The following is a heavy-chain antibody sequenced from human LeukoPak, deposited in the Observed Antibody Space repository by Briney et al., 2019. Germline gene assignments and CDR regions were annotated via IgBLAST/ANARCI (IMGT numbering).Heavy chain of an antibody. CDR2: IRFDGTSE. Sequence: GGSLRLSCAASGFTFSNFGMHWVRQAPGKGLEWVAFIRFDGTSEFYADSVKARFTISRDNSKNTVYLQINTLRTDDAAIYYCAKPYPTLTTSAVLDNWGQGTLVTVSS. J-gene: IGHJ4*02. V-gene: IGHV3-30*02. D-gene: IGHD1-1*01. CDR1: GFTFSNFG. CDR3: AKPYPTLTTSAVLDN.